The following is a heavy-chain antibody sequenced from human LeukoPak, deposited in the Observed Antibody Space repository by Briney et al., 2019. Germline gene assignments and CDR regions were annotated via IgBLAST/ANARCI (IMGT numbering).Heavy chain of an antibody. J-gene: IGHJ3*02. CDR2: IYTSGST. CDR1: GGSISSYY. D-gene: IGHD2-2*01. Sequence: SETLSLTCTVSGGSISSYYWSWIRQPAGKGLEWIGRIYTSGSTNYNPSLKSRVTMSVDTSKNQFSLKLSSVTAADTAVYYCARDQGYCSSTSCYPDAFDIWGQGTMVTVSS. V-gene: IGHV4-4*07. CDR3: ARDQGYCSSTSCYPDAFDI.